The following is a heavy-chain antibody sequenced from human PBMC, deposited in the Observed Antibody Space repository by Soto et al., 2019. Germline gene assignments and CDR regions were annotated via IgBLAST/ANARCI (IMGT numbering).Heavy chain of an antibody. D-gene: IGHD2-8*01. J-gene: IGHJ5*01. CDR1: GYTFTSYV. CDR2: INAGNGIT. V-gene: IGHV1-3*01. Sequence: ASVKVSFKASGYTFTSYVMHWVRQAPGQRLEWMGWINAGNGITSYSQKFQGRVTITRDTSASTAYMELYSLRSEDTAVYFCARDPCTNGVCYRNWFDSWGQGALVTVSS. CDR3: ARDPCTNGVCYRNWFDS.